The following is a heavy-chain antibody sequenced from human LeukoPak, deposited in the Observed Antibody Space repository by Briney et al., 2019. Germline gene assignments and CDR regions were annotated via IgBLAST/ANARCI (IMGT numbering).Heavy chain of an antibody. D-gene: IGHD3-10*01. J-gene: IGHJ4*02. CDR2: INHNSGGT. CDR3: ARGGPGD. V-gene: IGHV1-2*02. Sequence: ASVKVSCKASGYAFTAYYIHWVRQAPGQGLEWMGWINHNSGGTNYAQKFQGSVTMTSDTSISTAYMELSRLGSDDTAVYYCARGGPGDWGQGTLVTVSS. CDR1: GYAFTAYY.